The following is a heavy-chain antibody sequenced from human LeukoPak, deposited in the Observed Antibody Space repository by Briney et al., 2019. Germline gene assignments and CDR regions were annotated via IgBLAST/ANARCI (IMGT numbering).Heavy chain of an antibody. V-gene: IGHV4-34*01. J-gene: IGHJ2*01. CDR1: GGSFSGYY. CDR3: ARSGYSYGWYFDL. Sequence: SETLSLTCAVYGGSFSGYYWSWIRQPPGKGLEWIGEIDHSGSTNYNPSLKSRVTISVDTSKNQFSLKLSSVTAADTAVYYCARSGYSYGWYFDLWGRGTLVTVSS. D-gene: IGHD5-18*01. CDR2: IDHSGST.